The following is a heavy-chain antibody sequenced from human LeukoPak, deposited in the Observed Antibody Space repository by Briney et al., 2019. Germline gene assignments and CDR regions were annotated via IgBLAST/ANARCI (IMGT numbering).Heavy chain of an antibody. Sequence: SETLSLTCTVSGGSISSYYWSWIRQPPGKGLEWIGYIYYSGSTNYNPSLKSRVTISVDTSKNQFSLKLSSVTAADTAVYYCARHRGGFLDAFDIWGQGTMVTVSS. D-gene: IGHD2/OR15-2a*01. J-gene: IGHJ3*02. CDR1: GGSISSYY. CDR2: IYYSGST. CDR3: ARHRGGFLDAFDI. V-gene: IGHV4-59*08.